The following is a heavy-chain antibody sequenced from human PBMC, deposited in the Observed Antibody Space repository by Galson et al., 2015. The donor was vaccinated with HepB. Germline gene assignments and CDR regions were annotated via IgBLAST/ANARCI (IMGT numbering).Heavy chain of an antibody. J-gene: IGHJ4*02. CDR3: ARDLGGDGYTQTFDY. CDR2: INPSGGST. CDR1: GYTFTSYY. D-gene: IGHD5-24*01. Sequence: SVKVSCKASGYTFTSYYMHWVRQAPGQGLEWMGIINPSGGSTSYAQKFQVRVTMTRDTSTSTVYMELSSLGSEDTAVYYCARDLGGDGYTQTFDYWGQGTLVAVSS. V-gene: IGHV1-46*01.